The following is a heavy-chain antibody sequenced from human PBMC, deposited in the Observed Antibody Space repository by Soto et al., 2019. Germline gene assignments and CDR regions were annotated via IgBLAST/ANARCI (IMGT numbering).Heavy chain of an antibody. CDR3: ARGPNYYNSARGWFDP. D-gene: IGHD3-10*01. Sequence: SETLSLTCTVSGGSIRSGDYYWSWIRQPPGKGLEWIGYIYYSGGTYYNPSLKSRLTISVDTSKNQFSLKLSSVTAADTAVYYCARGPNYYNSARGWFDPWGQGTLVTV. V-gene: IGHV4-30-4*01. CDR1: GGSIRSGDYY. J-gene: IGHJ5*02. CDR2: IYYSGGT.